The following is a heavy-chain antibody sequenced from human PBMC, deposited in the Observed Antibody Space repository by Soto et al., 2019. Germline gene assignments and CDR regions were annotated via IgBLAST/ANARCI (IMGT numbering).Heavy chain of an antibody. Sequence: QVQLVESGGGVVQPGRSLRLSCAASGFTFSTYGMHWVRQAPGKGLEWVAVIWYDGSNKYYADSVKGRFTISRDNSKNTLYLQMNSLRAEATAVYYCAREYTFGGIIAVAGFDYWGQGTLVTVSS. CDR2: IWYDGSNK. D-gene: IGHD3-16*02. CDR1: GFTFSTYG. CDR3: AREYTFGGIIAVAGFDY. V-gene: IGHV3-33*01. J-gene: IGHJ4*02.